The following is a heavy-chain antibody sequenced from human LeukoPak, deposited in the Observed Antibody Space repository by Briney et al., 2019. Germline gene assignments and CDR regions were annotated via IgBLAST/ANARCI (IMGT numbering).Heavy chain of an antibody. D-gene: IGHD3-22*01. Sequence: ASVKVSCKASGYTFTGYYMHWVRQAPGQGLEWMGWINPNSGGTNYAQKFQGRVTMTRDTSISTAYMELRSLRSDDTAVYYCAREGPWGAYSSSWDDYMYDSSGYYGRGWFDPWGQGTLVTVSS. V-gene: IGHV1-2*02. CDR3: AREGPWGAYSSSWDDYMYDSSGYYGRGWFDP. J-gene: IGHJ5*02. CDR1: GYTFTGYY. CDR2: INPNSGGT.